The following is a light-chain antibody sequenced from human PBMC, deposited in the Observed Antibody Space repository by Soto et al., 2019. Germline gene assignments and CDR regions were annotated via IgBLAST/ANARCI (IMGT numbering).Light chain of an antibody. CDR2: EVN. CDR1: SSDVGSYLL. V-gene: IGLV2-23*02. Sequence: QSALTQPASVSGSPGQSITISCSGTSSDVGSYLLVSWYQQHPGTAPKLIIYEVNKRPSGVSDRFSGSKSGNTASLTISGLQAEDEADYHCCSYAGSSTYWVFGGGTKLTVL. CDR3: CSYAGSSTYWV. J-gene: IGLJ3*02.